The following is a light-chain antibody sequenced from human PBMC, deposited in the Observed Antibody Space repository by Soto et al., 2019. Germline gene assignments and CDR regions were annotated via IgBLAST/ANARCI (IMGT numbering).Light chain of an antibody. Sequence: DIVLTQSPATLSLSPGERATLSCGASQSVSSSRLAWYQQKPALAPRLLIYDGFLRATGIPDRFSGSGSGTEFTLTVGSLQSEDFALYYCHQRQSWPRTFGQGTKVDIK. V-gene: IGKV3D-20*01. CDR3: HQRQSWPRT. J-gene: IGKJ1*01. CDR1: QSVSSSR. CDR2: DGF.